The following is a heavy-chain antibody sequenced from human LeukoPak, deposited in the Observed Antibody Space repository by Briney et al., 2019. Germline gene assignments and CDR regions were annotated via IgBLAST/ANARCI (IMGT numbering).Heavy chain of an antibody. CDR2: IYYSGSP. D-gene: IGHD3-3*01. Sequence: RSSETLSLTCTVSGGSISSSYWSWIRQPPGKGLEWIGYIYYSGSPNYNPSLKSRVTISVDTSKNQFSLKLNSVTAADTAVYYCARVRYDFWSGYSQPIDYWGQGILVTVSS. CDR1: GGSISSSY. CDR3: ARVRYDFWSGYSQPIDY. V-gene: IGHV4-59*01. J-gene: IGHJ4*02.